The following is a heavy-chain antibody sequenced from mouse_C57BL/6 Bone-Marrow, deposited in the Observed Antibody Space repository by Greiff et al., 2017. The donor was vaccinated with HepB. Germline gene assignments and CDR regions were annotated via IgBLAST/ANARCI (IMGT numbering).Heavy chain of an antibody. CDR3: TRVVLPLLITTVDGWYFDV. J-gene: IGHJ1*03. CDR1: GYTFTDYD. Sequence: QVQLQQSGAELVRPGASVTLSCKASGYTFTDYDMHWVKQTPVHGLEWIGAIDPETGGTAYNQKFKGKAILTADKSSSTAYMELRILTSEDSAVYYCTRVVLPLLITTVDGWYFDVWGTGTTVTVSS. V-gene: IGHV1-15*01. CDR2: IDPETGGT. D-gene: IGHD1-1*01.